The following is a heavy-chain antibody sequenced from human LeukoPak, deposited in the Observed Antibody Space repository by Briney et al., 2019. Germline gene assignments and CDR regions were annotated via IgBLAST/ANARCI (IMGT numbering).Heavy chain of an antibody. Sequence: ASVKVSCKASGGTFSSSAISWVRQAPGQGREWMGGILPIFGTANYAQRFQGRVTITADESTSTAYMELSSLRSEDTAVYYCARGVVGATTGAYSFDYWGQGTLVTVSS. J-gene: IGHJ4*02. V-gene: IGHV1-69*13. CDR1: GGTFSSSA. CDR3: ARGVVGATTGAYSFDY. D-gene: IGHD1-26*01. CDR2: ILPIFGTA.